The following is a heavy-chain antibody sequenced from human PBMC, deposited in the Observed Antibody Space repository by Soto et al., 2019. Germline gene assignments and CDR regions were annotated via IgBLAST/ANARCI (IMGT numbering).Heavy chain of an antibody. CDR3: ARVRAVLSYYYGMDV. J-gene: IGHJ6*02. V-gene: IGHV4-59*08. CDR2: IYYSGST. D-gene: IGHD2-8*01. CDR1: GCSISSYY. Sequence: PSETLSLTCTVSGCSISSYYWSWIRQPPGKGLEWIGYIYYSGSTNYNPSLKSRVTISVDTSKNQFSLKLSSVTAADTAVYYCARVRAVLSYYYGMDVWGQVTTVTVSS.